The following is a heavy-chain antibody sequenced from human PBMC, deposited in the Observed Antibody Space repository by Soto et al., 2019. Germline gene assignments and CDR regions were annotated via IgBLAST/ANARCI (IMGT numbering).Heavy chain of an antibody. J-gene: IGHJ4*02. CDR1: GFTFSSYA. CDR2: ISGSGGST. V-gene: IGHV3-23*01. CDR3: AKESSPYYDFWSGYYS. D-gene: IGHD3-3*01. Sequence: PGGSLRLSCAASGFTFSSYAMSWVRQAPGKGLEWVSAISGSGGSTYYADSVKGRFTISRDNSKNTLYLQMNSLRAEDTAVYYCAKESSPYYDFWSGYYSWGQGTLVTVSS.